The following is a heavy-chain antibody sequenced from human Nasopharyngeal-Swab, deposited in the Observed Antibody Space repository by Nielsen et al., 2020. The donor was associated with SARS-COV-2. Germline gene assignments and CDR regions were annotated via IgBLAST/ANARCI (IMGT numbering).Heavy chain of an antibody. CDR3: AKVARDIVVVPAAMKAYYYYGMDV. J-gene: IGHJ6*02. D-gene: IGHD2-2*01. CDR2: ISGSGGST. V-gene: IGHV3-23*01. Sequence: VRQMPGKGLEWVSAISGSGGSTYYADSVKGRFTISRDNSKNTLYLQMNSLRAEDTAVYYCAKVARDIVVVPAAMKAYYYYGMDVWGQGTTVTVSS.